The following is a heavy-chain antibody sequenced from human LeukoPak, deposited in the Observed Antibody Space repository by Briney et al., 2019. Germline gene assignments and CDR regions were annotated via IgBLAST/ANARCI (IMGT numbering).Heavy chain of an antibody. Sequence: ASVKVSCKASGYTFTNYGISWVRQAPGQGLEWMGWISIYNGNTDYAQKLRGRVTMTTDTSTSTAYMELRSLRSDDTAVYYCARITYDFWSGHYIPDDHWGQGTLVTVSS. V-gene: IGHV1-18*01. D-gene: IGHD3-3*01. CDR3: ARITYDFWSGHYIPDDH. CDR2: ISIYNGNT. J-gene: IGHJ5*02. CDR1: GYTFTNYG.